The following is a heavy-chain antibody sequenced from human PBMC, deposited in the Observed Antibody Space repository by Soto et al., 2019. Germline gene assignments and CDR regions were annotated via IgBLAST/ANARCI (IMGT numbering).Heavy chain of an antibody. CDR3: AKNLATGGRVGFDP. Sequence: EVQLLESGGDLVQPGGSLRLSCAATGFTFSSYGMSWVRQAPGKGREWVSAIDSGGMTYYADSVKGRFTISRDNSKNTLYLQMNSLRAEDTAVYYCAKNLATGGRVGFDPWGQGTLVTVSS. D-gene: IGHD1-26*01. V-gene: IGHV3-23*01. J-gene: IGHJ5*02. CDR1: GFTFSSYG. CDR2: IDSGGMT.